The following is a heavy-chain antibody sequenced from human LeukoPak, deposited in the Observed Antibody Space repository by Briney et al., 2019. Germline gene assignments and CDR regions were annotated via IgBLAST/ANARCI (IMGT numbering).Heavy chain of an antibody. D-gene: IGHD1-26*01. CDR1: GFTFSSYA. V-gene: IGHV3-23*01. Sequence: PGGSLRLSCAASGFTFSSYAMSWVRQAPGKGLEWVSSISASGGSTYYADSMKGRFTIPRDNSKSTLYLQMKSLRAEDTAVYYCAKGSHSGSYYLWDCWGQGTLVTVSS. CDR2: ISASGGST. CDR3: AKGSHSGSYYLWDC. J-gene: IGHJ4*02.